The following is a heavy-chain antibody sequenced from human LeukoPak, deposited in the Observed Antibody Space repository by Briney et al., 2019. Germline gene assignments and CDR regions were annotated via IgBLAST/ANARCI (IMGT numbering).Heavy chain of an antibody. V-gene: IGHV4-31*03. D-gene: IGHD2-15*01. Sequence: SETLSLTCTVSGGSISSGGYYWSWIRQHPGKGLEWIGYIYYSGSTYYNPSLKSRVTISVDTSKNQFSLKLSSVTAADTAVYYCARYVRVVVAATAPYYYYYMDVWGKGTTVTVSS. CDR2: IYYSGST. J-gene: IGHJ6*03. CDR1: GGSISSGGYY. CDR3: ARYVRVVVAATAPYYYYYMDV.